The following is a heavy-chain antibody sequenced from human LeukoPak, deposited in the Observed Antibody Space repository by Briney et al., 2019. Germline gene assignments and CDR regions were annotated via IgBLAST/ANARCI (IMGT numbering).Heavy chain of an antibody. J-gene: IGHJ6*03. V-gene: IGHV1-2*02. Sequence: ASVKVSCKASGYTFTGYYMHWVRQAPGQGLEWMGWINPNSGGTNYAQKFQGRVTMTRDTSISTAYMELSSLRSEDTAVYYCARSLFRFLEWSYRSYYYYYMDVWGKGTTVTVSS. D-gene: IGHD3-3*01. CDR1: GYTFTGYY. CDR3: ARSLFRFLEWSYRSYYYYYMDV. CDR2: INPNSGGT.